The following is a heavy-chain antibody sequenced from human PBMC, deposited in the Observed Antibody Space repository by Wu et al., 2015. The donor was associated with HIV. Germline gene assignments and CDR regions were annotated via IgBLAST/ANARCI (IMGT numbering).Heavy chain of an antibody. CDR3: ARGRSNVDPHEALDL. CDR2: ISPNTGGT. Sequence: QVQLVQSGAEVKKPGASVKVSCKASGYTFTGYYIHWVRQAPGQGLEWMGWISPNTGGTVYAHKFQGRVTMTQDRSISTAYMEMTRLGSDDTAVYYCARGRSNVDPHEALDLWGQGTMVTVSS. J-gene: IGHJ3*01. D-gene: IGHD3-16*01. V-gene: IGHV1-2*02. CDR1: GYTFTGYY.